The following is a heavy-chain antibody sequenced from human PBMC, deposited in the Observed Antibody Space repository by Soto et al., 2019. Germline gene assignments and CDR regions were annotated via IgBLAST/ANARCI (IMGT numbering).Heavy chain of an antibody. V-gene: IGHV4-28*07. CDR1: GHSISTNNW. CDR2: TAYRGST. CDR3: ARAVQSAYISYFDS. D-gene: IGHD3-9*01. Sequence: QVHLQESGPGLVKPSDTLSLTCVVSGHSISTNNWWGWVRQPPEKGLEWIAYTAYRGSTHYHPALSSRVAVSLDTSTYLFFLDVRDVTAVDTAVYYCARAVQSAYISYFDSWGQGTLVTVSS. J-gene: IGHJ4*02.